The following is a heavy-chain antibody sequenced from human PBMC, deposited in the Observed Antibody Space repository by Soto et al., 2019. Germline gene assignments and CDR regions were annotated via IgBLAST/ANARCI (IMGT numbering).Heavy chain of an antibody. CDR2: ISAYNGNT. CDR3: ARDVPMTIFGVVTQFRTRDWFDP. J-gene: IGHJ5*02. V-gene: IGHV1-18*01. Sequence: ASVKVSCKASGYTFTSYGISWVRQAPGQGLEWMGWISAYNGNTNYAQKLQGRVTMTTDTSTSTAYMELRSLRSDDTAVYHCARDVPMTIFGVVTQFRTRDWFDPWGQGTLVTVSS. D-gene: IGHD3-3*01. CDR1: GYTFTSYG.